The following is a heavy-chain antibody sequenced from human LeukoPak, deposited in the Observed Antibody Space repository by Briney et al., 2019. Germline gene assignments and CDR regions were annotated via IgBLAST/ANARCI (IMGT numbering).Heavy chain of an antibody. J-gene: IGHJ4*02. D-gene: IGHD3-10*01. CDR1: GFTFSSYA. Sequence: PGRSLRLSCAASGFTFSSYAMHWVRQAPGKGLEWVAVISYDGSNKYYADSVKGRFTISRDNSKNTLYLQTNSLRAEDTAVYYCARATYGSGSYYDYWGQGTLVTVSS. CDR2: ISYDGSNK. CDR3: ARATYGSGSYYDY. V-gene: IGHV3-30*04.